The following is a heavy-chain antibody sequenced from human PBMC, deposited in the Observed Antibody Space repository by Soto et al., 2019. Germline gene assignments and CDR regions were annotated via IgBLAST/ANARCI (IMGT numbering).Heavy chain of an antibody. D-gene: IGHD5-12*01. CDR1: GITFSTSG. J-gene: IGHJ4*02. CDR3: ARGFNWLDY. Sequence: QVQLVESGGGVVQPGRSLRLSCAASGITFSTSGMHWVRQAPGKGLEWVSVIYSGGSTYYADSVKGRFTISRDNSKNTLYLQINSLRAEDTAVYYCARGFNWLDYWGQGTLVTVSS. V-gene: IGHV3-NL1*01. CDR2: IYSGGST.